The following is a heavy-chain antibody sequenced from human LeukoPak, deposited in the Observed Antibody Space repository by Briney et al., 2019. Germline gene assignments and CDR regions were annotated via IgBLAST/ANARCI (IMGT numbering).Heavy chain of an antibody. Sequence: ASVKVSCKASGYTFTGYYMHWVRQAPGQGLEWMGIINPSGGSTSYAQKFQGRVTMTRDTSISTAYMELSRLRSDDTAVYYCARDPGPYDILTGYANRNWFDPWGQGTLVTVSS. V-gene: IGHV1-2*02. J-gene: IGHJ5*02. D-gene: IGHD3-9*01. CDR1: GYTFTGYY. CDR2: INPSGGST. CDR3: ARDPGPYDILTGYANRNWFDP.